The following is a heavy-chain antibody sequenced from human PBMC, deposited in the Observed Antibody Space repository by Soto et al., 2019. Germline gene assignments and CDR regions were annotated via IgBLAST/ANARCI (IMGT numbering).Heavy chain of an antibody. CDR1: GGSLSSYY. V-gene: IGHV4-59*08. CDR2: VFHSGST. J-gene: IGHJ5*02. Sequence: SETLSLTCTFAGGSLSSYYWNWIRQPPGKGLDWIGYVFHSGSTNYNPSLKSRVSISLNTSKNQFSLKLTSVTAADTAVYYCARRICTNISCYVPQGNRLAPWGQGTLVTVSS. D-gene: IGHD2-2*01. CDR3: ARRICTNISCYVPQGNRLAP.